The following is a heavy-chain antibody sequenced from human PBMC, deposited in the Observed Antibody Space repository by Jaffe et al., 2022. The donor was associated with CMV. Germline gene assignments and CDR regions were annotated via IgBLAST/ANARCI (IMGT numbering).Heavy chain of an antibody. CDR1: GFTFSSQG. D-gene: IGHD6-13*01. Sequence: QVQLVESGGGVVQPGRSLRLSCAASGFTFSSQGMHWVRQAPGKGLEWVAVISYDGSNKYYADSVKGRFTISRDNSKNTLNLQMNSLRPEDTAVYYCAKEEYSSSWDGRLSSPHPWFDPWGQGTLVIVSS. CDR3: AKEEYSSSWDGRLSSPHPWFDP. V-gene: IGHV3-30*18. J-gene: IGHJ5*02. CDR2: ISYDGSNK.